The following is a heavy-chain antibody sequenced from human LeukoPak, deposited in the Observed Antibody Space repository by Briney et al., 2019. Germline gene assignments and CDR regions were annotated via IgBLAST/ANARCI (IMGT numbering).Heavy chain of an antibody. CDR1: GFTFSSYG. D-gene: IGHD3-3*01. CDR2: IRYDGSNK. J-gene: IGHJ4*02. CDR3: AKGPETYYDFWSGYRGSDY. Sequence: GGSLRLSCAASGFTFSSYGMHWVRQAPGKGLEWVAFIRYDGSNKYYADSVKGRFTITRDNSKNTLYLQMNSLRAEDTAVYYCAKGPETYYDFWSGYRGSDYWGQGTLVTVSS. V-gene: IGHV3-30*02.